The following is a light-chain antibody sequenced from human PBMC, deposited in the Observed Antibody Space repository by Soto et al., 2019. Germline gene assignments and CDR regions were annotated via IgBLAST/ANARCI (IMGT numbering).Light chain of an antibody. CDR2: IAS. Sequence: DLQMTQSPSSVSASEGDRVTITCRASQGISSWLAWYQHKPGRAPKLLIYIASSLQSGVPSRFSGSGSGTDFTLTISSLQPEDFATYYCQQANSFPLTFGGGTRVEIK. V-gene: IGKV1-12*01. CDR3: QQANSFPLT. J-gene: IGKJ4*01. CDR1: QGISSW.